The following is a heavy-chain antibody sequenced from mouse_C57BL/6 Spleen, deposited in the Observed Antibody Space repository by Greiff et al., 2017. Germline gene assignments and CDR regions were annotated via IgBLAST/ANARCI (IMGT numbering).Heavy chain of an antibody. Sequence: EVQVVESGGGLVKPGGSLKLSCAASGFTFSDYGMHWVRQAPEKGLEWVAYISSGSSTIYYADTVKGRFTISRDNAKNTLFLQMTSLRSEDTAMYYCARHGSSPWWYFDFWGTGTTVTVSS. CDR1: GFTFSDYG. J-gene: IGHJ1*03. CDR3: ARHGSSPWWYFDF. V-gene: IGHV5-17*01. CDR2: ISSGSSTI. D-gene: IGHD1-1*01.